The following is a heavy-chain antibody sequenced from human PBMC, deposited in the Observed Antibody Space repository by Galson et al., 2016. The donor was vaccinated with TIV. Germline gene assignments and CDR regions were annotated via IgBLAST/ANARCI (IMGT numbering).Heavy chain of an antibody. D-gene: IGHD5-12*01. CDR3: ARNKRGFTRGYGGHFDS. Sequence: SETLSLTCGVNGGSFRGYYWAWIRQSPGMGLEWIGDVNDNGRVDYNPSLKGRVTLSADASMTQFSLKLTSVTAADTGFYYCARNKRGFTRGYGGHFDSWGQGILVTVSS. CDR2: VNDNGRV. J-gene: IGHJ4*02. V-gene: IGHV4-34*01. CDR1: GGSFRGYY.